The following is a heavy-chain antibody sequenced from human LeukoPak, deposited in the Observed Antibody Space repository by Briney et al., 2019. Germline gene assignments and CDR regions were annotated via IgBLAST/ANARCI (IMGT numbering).Heavy chain of an antibody. CDR1: GGSFSDYY. CDR2: INHSGST. V-gene: IGHV4-34*01. J-gene: IGHJ4*02. Sequence: SETLSLTCAVYGGSFSDYYWSWIRQPPGKGLEWIGEINHSGSTNYNPSLKSRVTILVDTSKNQFSLKLSSVTAADTAVYYCARGLTSMPPGGYWGRGTLVTVSS. D-gene: IGHD2/OR15-2a*01. CDR3: ARGLTSMPPGGY.